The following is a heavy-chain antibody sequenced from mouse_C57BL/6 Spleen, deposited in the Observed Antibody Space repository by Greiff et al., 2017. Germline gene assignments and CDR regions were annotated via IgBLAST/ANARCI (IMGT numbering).Heavy chain of an antibody. V-gene: IGHV3-6*01. J-gene: IGHJ2*01. CDR2: LSYDGSN. D-gene: IGHD1-1*01. Sequence: EVQRVESGPGLVKPSPSLSLSCSVTGYSITSGYYWNWIRQFPGNQLEWVGYLSYDGSNNYNPSLKNRISITRDTSKNQFFLKLNSVTTEDTAAYYCARDRSSYDDFDHWGQGTTLTVSS. CDR3: ARDRSSYDDFDH. CDR1: GYSITSGYY.